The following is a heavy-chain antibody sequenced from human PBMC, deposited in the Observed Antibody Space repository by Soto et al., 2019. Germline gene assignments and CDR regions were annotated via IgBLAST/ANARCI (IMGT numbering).Heavy chain of an antibody. D-gene: IGHD3-3*01. CDR1: GGSISSSSYY. V-gene: IGHV4-39*01. J-gene: IGHJ4*02. CDR3: ASPLITIFGVFPTGFDY. Sequence: SETLSLTCTVSGGSISSSSYYWGWIRQPPGKGLEWIGSIYYSGSTYYNPSLKSRVTISVDTSKNQFSLKLSSVTAADTAVYYCASPLITIFGVFPTGFDYWGQGTLVTVSS. CDR2: IYYSGST.